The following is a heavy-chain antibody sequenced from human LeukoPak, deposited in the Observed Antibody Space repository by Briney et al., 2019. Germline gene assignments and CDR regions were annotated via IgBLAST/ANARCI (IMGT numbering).Heavy chain of an antibody. CDR3: ARDRDSYGGDQFDY. CDR1: GFTFSSYA. V-gene: IGHV3-30-3*01. D-gene: IGHD5-18*01. J-gene: IGHJ4*02. Sequence: GGSLRLSCAASGFTFSSYAMSWVRQAPGKGLEWVAVISYDGSNKYYADSVKGRFTISRDNSKNTLYLQMNSLRAEDTAVYYCARDRDSYGGDQFDYWGQGTLVTVSS. CDR2: ISYDGSNK.